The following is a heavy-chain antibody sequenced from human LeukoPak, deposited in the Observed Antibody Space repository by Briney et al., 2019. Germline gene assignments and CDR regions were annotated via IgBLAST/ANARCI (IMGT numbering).Heavy chain of an antibody. CDR1: GYTFTGYY. D-gene: IGHD3-22*01. J-gene: IGHJ5*02. CDR2: INPNSGGT. CDR3: ARERPGSYDSSGVGFDP. Sequence: VKVSCKASGYTFTGYYMHWVRQAPGQGLEWMGWINPNSGGTNYAQKFQGRVTMTRDTSINTAYMELSRLRSGDTAVYYCARERPGSYDSSGVGFDPWGQGTLATVSS. V-gene: IGHV1-2*02.